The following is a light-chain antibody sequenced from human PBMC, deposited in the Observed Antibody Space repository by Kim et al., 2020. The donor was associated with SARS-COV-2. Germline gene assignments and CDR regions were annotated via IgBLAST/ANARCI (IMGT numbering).Light chain of an antibody. Sequence: QAVVTQEPSLTVSPGGTVPLTCGSSTGAVTSGHYPYWFQQKPGQAPRTLIYDTSNKHSWTPARFSGSLLGGKAALTLSGAQPEDEAEYYCLLSYSGARARVFGGGTQLTVL. V-gene: IGLV7-46*01. J-gene: IGLJ3*02. CDR1: TGAVTSGHY. CDR2: DTS. CDR3: LLSYSGARARV.